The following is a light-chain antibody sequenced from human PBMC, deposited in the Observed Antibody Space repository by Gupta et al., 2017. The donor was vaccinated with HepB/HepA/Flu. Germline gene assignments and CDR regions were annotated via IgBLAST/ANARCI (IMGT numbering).Light chain of an antibody. V-gene: IGKV1-33*01. Sequence: DIQMIQSTSSLSASVGDRLTITCQASQDISNYLNWYQQKPRKAPKLLIYDASNLETGVPSRFSGSGSGTDFTFTISSLQPEDIATYYCQQYDNLPRTFGQGTKVEIK. CDR1: QDISNY. CDR2: DAS. J-gene: IGKJ1*01. CDR3: QQYDNLPRT.